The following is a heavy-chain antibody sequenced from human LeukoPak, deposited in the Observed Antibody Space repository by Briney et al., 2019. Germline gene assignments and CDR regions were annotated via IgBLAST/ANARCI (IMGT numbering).Heavy chain of an antibody. CDR3: ARGRRYFDY. V-gene: IGHV4-30-4*02. CDR2: SYYSGCT. J-gene: IGHJ4*02. Sequence: KTSETLSLTCTVSGGSISSGDYCWNWIRQPPGKGLEWLGYSYYSGCTSYNASLKSRVTRSADTSKNQVSLTLAPVTAPDTAVHYCARGRRYFDYWGQGMLVTVSS. CDR1: GGSISSGDYC.